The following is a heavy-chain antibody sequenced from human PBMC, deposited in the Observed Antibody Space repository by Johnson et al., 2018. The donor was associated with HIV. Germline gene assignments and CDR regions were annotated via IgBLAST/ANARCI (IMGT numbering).Heavy chain of an antibody. V-gene: IGHV3-7*03. CDR1: GFTFSDFR. D-gene: IGHD1-26*01. CDR2: INVDGREK. CDR3: ARVLIVGASGSDAFDV. Sequence: VQLVESGGGLVQPGGSLRLSCTASGFTFSDFRMSWVRQAPGRGLEWVANINVDGREKYYADSVKGRFIISRDSSKNTLYLQMNSLRAEDTALYYCARVLIVGASGSDAFDVWGQGTAVTVSS. J-gene: IGHJ3*01.